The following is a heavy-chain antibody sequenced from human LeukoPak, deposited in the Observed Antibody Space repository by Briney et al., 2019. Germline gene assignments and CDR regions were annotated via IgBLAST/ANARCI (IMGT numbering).Heavy chain of an antibody. V-gene: IGHV3-30*18. CDR2: ISYDGTKK. D-gene: IGHD6-13*01. Sequence: GGSLRLSCAASGFTFSSYAMHWVRQAPGKGLEWVAVISYDGTKKYYIDSVKGRFTISRDNSKNTLYLQMDSLRAEDTAVYYCAKDQRSSSWFGAFDIWGQGTMVTVSS. CDR1: GFTFSSYA. CDR3: AKDQRSSSWFGAFDI. J-gene: IGHJ3*02.